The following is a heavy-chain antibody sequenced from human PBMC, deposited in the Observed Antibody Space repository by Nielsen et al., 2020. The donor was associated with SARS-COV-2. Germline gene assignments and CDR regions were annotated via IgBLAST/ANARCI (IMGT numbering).Heavy chain of an antibody. J-gene: IGHJ6*02. V-gene: IGHV4-59*01. CDR1: GGSISDDY. CDR3: ARAGITSRRASDLYYFYHGMDV. D-gene: IGHD6-6*01. CDR2: IYYNGNT. Sequence: SETLSLTCTVSGGSISDDYWSWIRQPPGRGLEWIGYIYYNGNTNYNPSLKSRVTISVDTSKKNFSPKLSSVTAADTAVYYCARAGITSRRASDLYYFYHGMDVWGQGTTVTVSS.